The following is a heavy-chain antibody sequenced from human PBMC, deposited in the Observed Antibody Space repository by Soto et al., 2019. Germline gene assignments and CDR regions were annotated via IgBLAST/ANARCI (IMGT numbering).Heavy chain of an antibody. J-gene: IGHJ6*02. CDR1: GFTFRSYS. D-gene: IGHD2-21*02. CDR3: ARDSTDVVVTAIPAPVDYYYGMDV. Sequence: GKTLRLSCAASGFTFRSYSMNGVRQAPGKGLEWGSYISSGSSTIYHADSVKGRFPISRDNAKNSLYLQMNSLRDEDTAVYYCARDSTDVVVTAIPAPVDYYYGMDVWGQGT. CDR2: ISSGSSTI. V-gene: IGHV3-48*02.